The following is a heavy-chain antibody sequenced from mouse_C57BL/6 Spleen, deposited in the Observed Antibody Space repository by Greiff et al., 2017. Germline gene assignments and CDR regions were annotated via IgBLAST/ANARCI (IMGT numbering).Heavy chain of an antibody. CDR3: ARDGSSPGYFDV. D-gene: IGHD1-1*01. V-gene: IGHV1-80*01. CDR2: IYPGDGDT. CDR1: GYAFSSYW. Sequence: QVQLKESGAELVKPGASVKISCKASGYAFSSYWMNWVKQRPGKGLEWIGQIYPGDGDTNYNGKFKGKATLTADKSSSTAYMQLSSLTSEDSAVYFCARDGSSPGYFDVWGTGTTVTVSS. J-gene: IGHJ1*03.